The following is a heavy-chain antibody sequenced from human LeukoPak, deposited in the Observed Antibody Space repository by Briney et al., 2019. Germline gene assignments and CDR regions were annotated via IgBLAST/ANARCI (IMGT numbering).Heavy chain of an antibody. CDR3: AKDPDIVVVNSWFDP. J-gene: IGHJ5*02. CDR1: GXTFSSYA. D-gene: IGHD2-2*01. V-gene: IGHV3-23*01. Sequence: GGSLRLSCAASGXTFSSYAVSWVRQAPGKGLEWVSAISGSGGSTYYADSVKGRFTSSRDNSKNTLYLQMNSLRAEDTAVYYCAKDPDIVVVNSWFDPWGQGTLVTVSS. CDR2: ISGSGGST.